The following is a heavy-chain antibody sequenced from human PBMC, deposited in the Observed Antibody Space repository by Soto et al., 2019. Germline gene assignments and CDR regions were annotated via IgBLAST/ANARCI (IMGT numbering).Heavy chain of an antibody. CDR2: IYYSGST. J-gene: IGHJ4*02. CDR3: ARTKWLRLVYFDY. Sequence: SETLSLTCTVSGGSISSYYWSWIRQPPGKGLEWIGYIYYSGSTNYNPSLKSRVTISVDTSKNQFSLKLSSVTAADTAVYYCARTKWLRLVYFDYWGQGTLVT. CDR1: GGSISSYY. D-gene: IGHD5-12*01. V-gene: IGHV4-59*01.